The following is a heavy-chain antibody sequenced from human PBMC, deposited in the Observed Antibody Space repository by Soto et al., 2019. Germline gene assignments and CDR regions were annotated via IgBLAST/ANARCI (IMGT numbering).Heavy chain of an antibody. CDR1: GGTFSSSA. J-gene: IGHJ6*02. D-gene: IGHD6-19*01. CDR2: ISAYNGNT. V-gene: IGHV1-18*01. CDR3: ARVVATVAGPYGMDV. Sequence: ASVKVSCKASGGTFSSSAISWVRQAPGQGLEWMGWISAYNGNTNFAQKLQGRVTMTTDTSTSTAYMELRSLRSDDTAVYYCARVVATVAGPYGMDVWGQGTTVTVSS.